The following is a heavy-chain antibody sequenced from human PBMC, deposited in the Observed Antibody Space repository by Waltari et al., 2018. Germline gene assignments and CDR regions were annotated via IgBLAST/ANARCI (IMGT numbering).Heavy chain of an antibody. CDR2: INHSGST. V-gene: IGHV4-34*01. J-gene: IGHJ5*02. CDR3: AGIWFREWQSGTNWFDP. CDR1: GGSFSGYY. Sequence: QVQLQQWGAGLLKPSETLSLTCAVYGGSFSGYYWSWIRQPPGKGLEWIGEINHSGSTNYNPSLKSRVTISVDTSKNQFSLKLSSVTAADTAVYYCAGIWFREWQSGTNWFDPWGQGTLVTVSS. D-gene: IGHD3-10*01.